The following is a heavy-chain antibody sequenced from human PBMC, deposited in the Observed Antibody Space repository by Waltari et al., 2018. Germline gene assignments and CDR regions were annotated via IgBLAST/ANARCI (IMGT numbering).Heavy chain of an antibody. CDR1: GLIFNHYG. CDR2: ISGSGNTI. J-gene: IGHJ1*01. Sequence: EVQLVESGGGLVKPGGSLRLACEASGLIFNHYGMHWVRQAPGKGLEWVSFISGSGNTIYYEDSVKGRFSMSRDNAKNVLYLQMSGLRAEDTALYYCVRGRLTTVVTPWDFWGQGTLVTVSS. D-gene: IGHD4-17*01. V-gene: IGHV3-21*02. CDR3: VRGRLTTVVTPWDF.